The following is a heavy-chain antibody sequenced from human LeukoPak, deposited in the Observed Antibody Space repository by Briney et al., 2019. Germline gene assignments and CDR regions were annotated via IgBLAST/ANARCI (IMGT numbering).Heavy chain of an antibody. J-gene: IGHJ6*03. CDR1: GDSISTYY. Sequence: PSETLSLTCTVSGDSISTYYWSWIRQPPGKGLEWIGYIYYRVTSDYNPSLKSRVTMSVDMSTRQISLKLSSVTAADTAVYYCARVFDSGSQAYFYYMDVWGKGTTVIISS. CDR3: ARVFDSGSQAYFYYMDV. V-gene: IGHV4-59*01. CDR2: IYYRVTS. D-gene: IGHD3-10*01.